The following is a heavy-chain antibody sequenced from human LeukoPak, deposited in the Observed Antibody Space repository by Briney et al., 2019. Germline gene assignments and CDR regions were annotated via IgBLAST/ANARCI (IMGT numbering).Heavy chain of an antibody. D-gene: IGHD2-2*01. CDR3: ARVGYCSSTSCYAFDY. CDR2: INASGGST. Sequence: ASVTVSCKASGYTFTSYYIHWVRQAPGQGLEWMGIINASGGSTSYAQKFQGRVTVTRDTSTSTVYMELSSLRSEDTAVYYCARVGYCSSTSCYAFDYWGQGTLVTVSS. CDR1: GYTFTSYY. V-gene: IGHV1-46*01. J-gene: IGHJ4*02.